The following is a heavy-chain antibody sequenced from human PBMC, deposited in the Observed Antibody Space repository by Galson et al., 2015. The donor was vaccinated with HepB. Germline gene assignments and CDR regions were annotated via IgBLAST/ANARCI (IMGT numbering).Heavy chain of an antibody. CDR3: AREVWGRYCSSTSCYRGGHHVDY. Sequence: SETLSLTCAVYGGSFSGYYWSWIRQPPGKGLEWIGEINHSGSTNYNPSLKSRVTISVDTSKNQFSLKLSSVTAADTAVYYCAREVWGRYCSSTSCYRGGHHVDYWGQGTLVTVSS. V-gene: IGHV4-34*01. CDR1: GGSFSGYY. J-gene: IGHJ4*02. D-gene: IGHD2-2*01. CDR2: INHSGST.